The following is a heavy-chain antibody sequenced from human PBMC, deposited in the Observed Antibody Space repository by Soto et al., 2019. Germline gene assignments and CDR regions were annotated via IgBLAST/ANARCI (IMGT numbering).Heavy chain of an antibody. CDR1: GFNFSHYG. CDR3: AKAADGDFDYAYGMDV. CDR2: ISPNGVNK. D-gene: IGHD4-17*01. V-gene: IGHV3-30*18. J-gene: IGHJ6*02. Sequence: QVQLVESGGGVVQPGMSLTLSCAVSGFNFSHYGIHWVRQAPGKGVAWVAVISPNGVNKYYGESVQGRFTLSRDNSQNTLDHEMNNLRPEDTAGDDCAKAADGDFDYAYGMDVWCHGTTVT.